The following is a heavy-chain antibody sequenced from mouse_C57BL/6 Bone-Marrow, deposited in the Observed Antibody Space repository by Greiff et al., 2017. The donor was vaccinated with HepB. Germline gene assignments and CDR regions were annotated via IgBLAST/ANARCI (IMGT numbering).Heavy chain of an antibody. J-gene: IGHJ4*01. CDR1: GYTFTSYG. CDR2: IYPRSGNT. Sequence: QVQLQQSGAELARPGASVKLSCKASGYTFTSYGISWVKQRTGQGLEWIGEIYPRSGNTYYNEKFKGKATLTADKSSSTAYMELRSLTSEDSAVYFCATFYYDYDDVYYYAMDYWGQGTSVTVSA. D-gene: IGHD2-4*01. V-gene: IGHV1-81*01. CDR3: ATFYYDYDDVYYYAMDY.